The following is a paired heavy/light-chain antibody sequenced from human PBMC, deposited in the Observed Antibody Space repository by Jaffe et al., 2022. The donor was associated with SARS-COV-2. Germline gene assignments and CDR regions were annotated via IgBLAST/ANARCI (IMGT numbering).Heavy chain of an antibody. CDR1: GFTFSSYW. CDR3: TRDQDETAGDWFDP. CDR2: INGDGTST. J-gene: IGHJ5*02. V-gene: IGHV3-74*01. Sequence: EVQLVESGGGLVQPGGSLRLSCAASGFTFSSYWMHWVRHAPGKGLMWVSRINGDGTSTDYVDSVKGRFTISRDNAKNTLFLQMNTLRVEDTAVYYCTRDQDETAGDWFDPWGQGTLVTVSS. D-gene: IGHD2-21*02.
Light chain of an antibody. CDR1: QSVLYSSNNNNY. CDR2: WAS. CDR3: QQYYTIPIT. Sequence: DIVMTQSPDSLAVSLGERATINCKSSQSVLYSSNNNNYLAWYQQKPGQPPKLLIYWASIREYGVPDRFSGSGSGTDFTLTVSSLQAEDVAVYYCQQYYTIPITFGQGTRLEIK. V-gene: IGKV4-1*01. J-gene: IGKJ5*01.